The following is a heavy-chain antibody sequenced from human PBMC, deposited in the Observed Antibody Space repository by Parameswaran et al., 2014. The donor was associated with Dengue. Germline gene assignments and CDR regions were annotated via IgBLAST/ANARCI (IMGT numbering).Heavy chain of an antibody. V-gene: IGHV1-69*04. CDR2: IIPILGIA. J-gene: IGHJ6*02. Sequence: WVRQAPGQGLEWMGRIIPILGIANYAQKFQDRVTITADKSTSTAYMELSSLRSEDTAVYYCARDRNGYSSGWYGGYYYYGMDVWGQGTTVTVSS. CDR3: ARDRNGYSSGWYGGYYYYGMDV. D-gene: IGHD6-19*01.